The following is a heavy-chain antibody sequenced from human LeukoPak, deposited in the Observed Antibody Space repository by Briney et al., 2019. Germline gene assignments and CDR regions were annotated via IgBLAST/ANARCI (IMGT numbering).Heavy chain of an antibody. D-gene: IGHD5-18*01. Sequence: GGSLRLSCKASGFTFGDYGLSCVRQAPGKGLEWVGFIRSKAYGGTTEYAASVEGRFTISRDDSKSIAYLQMNSLKTEDTAVYYCTRVRGYSYGYGDYWGQGTLVTVSS. CDR1: GFTFGDYG. CDR2: IRSKAYGGTT. J-gene: IGHJ4*02. CDR3: TRVRGYSYGYGDY. V-gene: IGHV3-49*04.